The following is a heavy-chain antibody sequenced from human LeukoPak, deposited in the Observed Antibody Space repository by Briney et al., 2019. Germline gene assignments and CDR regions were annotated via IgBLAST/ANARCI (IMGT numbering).Heavy chain of an antibody. J-gene: IGHJ6*02. V-gene: IGHV4-34*01. D-gene: IGHD3-10*01. CDR1: GGSFSGYY. CDR2: INHSGST. Sequence: PSETLSLTCAVYGGSFSGYYWSWIRQPPGKGLEWIGEINHSGSTNYNPSLKSRVTISVDTSKNQFSLKLSSVTAADTAVYYCARSGITMVRGLDRGYYGMDVWGQGTTVTVSS. CDR3: ARSGITMVRGLDRGYYGMDV.